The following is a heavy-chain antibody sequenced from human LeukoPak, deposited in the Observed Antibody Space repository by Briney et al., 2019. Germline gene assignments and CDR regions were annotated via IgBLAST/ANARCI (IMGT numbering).Heavy chain of an antibody. J-gene: IGHJ3*02. CDR3: ARSSGYYFDAFDI. CDR2: IYYSGSP. Sequence: SETLSLTCTVSGGSISSYYWNWIRQPPGKGLEWIGYIYYSGSPNYNPSLKSRVTISVDTSKNQFSLKLSSVTAADTAVYYCARSSGYYFDAFDIWGQGTMVTVSS. CDR1: GGSISSYY. D-gene: IGHD3-22*01. V-gene: IGHV4-59*01.